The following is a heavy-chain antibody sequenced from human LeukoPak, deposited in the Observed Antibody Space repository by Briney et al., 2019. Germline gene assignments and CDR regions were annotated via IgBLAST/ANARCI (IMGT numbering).Heavy chain of an antibody. CDR2: ISYDASNT. D-gene: IGHD4-17*01. CDR3: AKDPYGDYVFDY. J-gene: IGHJ4*02. V-gene: IGHV3-30-3*01. Sequence: GGSLRLSCAASGFTFSSYAMHWVRQAPGKGLEWVAVISYDASNTYYADSVKGRFTISRDNSKNTLYLQMNSLRAEDTAVYYCAKDPYGDYVFDYWGQGTLVTVSS. CDR1: GFTFSSYA.